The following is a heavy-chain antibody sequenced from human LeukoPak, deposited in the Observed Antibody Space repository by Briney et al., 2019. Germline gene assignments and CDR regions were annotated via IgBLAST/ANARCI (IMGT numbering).Heavy chain of an antibody. CDR1: GFTFDDYA. CDR3: AKDMDTAMATPFDY. CDR2: ISWNSGSI. Sequence: PGGSLRLSCAASGFTFDDYAMHWVRQAPGEGLEWVSGISWNSGSIGYADSVKGRFTISRDNAKNSLYLQMNSLRAEDTALYYCAKDMDTAMATPFDYWGQGTLVTVSS. D-gene: IGHD5-18*01. J-gene: IGHJ4*02. V-gene: IGHV3-9*01.